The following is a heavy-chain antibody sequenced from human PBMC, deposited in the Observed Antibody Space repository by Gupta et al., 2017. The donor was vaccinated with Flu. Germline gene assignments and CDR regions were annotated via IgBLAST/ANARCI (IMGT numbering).Heavy chain of an antibody. J-gene: IGHJ5*02. CDR2: IISVFGTA. V-gene: IGHV1-69*01. D-gene: IGHD2-21*02. CDR3: YIVVVTGLRPAPPDP. Sequence: ISWVRQAPGQGLEWMGGIISVFGTANYAQKFQDRVTITADESTTTAYMELSGLRSEDTAVYYCYIVVVTGLRPAPPDPWGQGTLVTVSS.